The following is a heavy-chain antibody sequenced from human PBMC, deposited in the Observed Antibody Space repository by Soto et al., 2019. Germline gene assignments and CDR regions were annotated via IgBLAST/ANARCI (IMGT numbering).Heavy chain of an antibody. CDR2: IYYSGST. CDR3: ARAPTPYCSSTSCPLAAFDI. J-gene: IGHJ3*02. V-gene: IGHV4-30-4*01. Sequence: PSETLSLTCTVSGGSISSGDYYWSWIRQPPGKGLEWIGYIYYSGSTYYNPSLKSRVTISVDTSKNQFSLKLSSVTAADTAVYYCARAPTPYCSSTSCPLAAFDIWGQGTMVTVSS. CDR1: GGSISSGDYY. D-gene: IGHD2-2*01.